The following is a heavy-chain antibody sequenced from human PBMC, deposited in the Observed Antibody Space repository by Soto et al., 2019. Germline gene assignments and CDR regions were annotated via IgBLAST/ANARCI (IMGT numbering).Heavy chain of an antibody. CDR1: GGSIISYY. V-gene: IGHV4-59*01. CDR2: IYYSGST. CDR3: ARSYSTGWFYIDY. J-gene: IGHJ4*02. D-gene: IGHD6-19*01. Sequence: PSETLSLTCTVSGGSIISYYWSWIRQPPGKGLEWIGYIYYSGSTNYNPSLKSRVTISVDTSKNQFSLKLSSVTAADTAVYYCARSYSTGWFYIDYWGQGTLVTVSS.